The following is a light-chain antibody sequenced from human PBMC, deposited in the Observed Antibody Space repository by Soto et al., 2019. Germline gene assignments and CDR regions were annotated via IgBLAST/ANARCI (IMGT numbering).Light chain of an antibody. CDR2: AAS. CDR1: QSVGSSY. V-gene: IGKV3-20*01. CDR3: QQYGISPLNT. J-gene: IGKJ5*01. Sequence: EIVLTQSPGTLSLSPGERATLSCRASQSVGSSYLAWYQQKPGQAPRLLIYAASSRATGVPERFSGSGSGTDFTLTISRLEPEDFAVYYCQQYGISPLNTFGQGTRLEIK.